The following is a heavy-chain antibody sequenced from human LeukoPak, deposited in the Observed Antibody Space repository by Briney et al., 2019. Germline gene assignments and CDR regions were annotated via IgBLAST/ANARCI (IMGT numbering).Heavy chain of an antibody. CDR3: ARLGIAAAGTVTGGFDY. D-gene: IGHD6-13*01. CDR1: GGSISSSSYY. J-gene: IGHJ4*02. Sequence: SETLSLTCTVSGGSISSSSYYWGWIRQPPGKGLEWIGSIYYSGSTYYNPSLKSRVTISVDTSKNQFSLKLSSVTAADTAVYYCARLGIAAAGTVTGGFDYWGQGTLVTVSS. CDR2: IYYSGST. V-gene: IGHV4-39*01.